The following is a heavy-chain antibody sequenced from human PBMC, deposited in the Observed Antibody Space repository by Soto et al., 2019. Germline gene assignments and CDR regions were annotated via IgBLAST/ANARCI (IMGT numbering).Heavy chain of an antibody. Sequence: QVQLVQSGTEVKKPGASVKVSCKASGYSFPSHGISWVRQAPGQGLEWMGWNNPYNGNTNYAQKFQGRVTMTTDTSTSTAYMELTSLRSDDTAVYYCARDPPRGSDTDAFDMWGQGTMVTVSS. V-gene: IGHV1-18*01. CDR2: NNPYNGNT. J-gene: IGHJ3*02. CDR1: GYSFPSHG. CDR3: ARDPPRGSDTDAFDM. D-gene: IGHD1-26*01.